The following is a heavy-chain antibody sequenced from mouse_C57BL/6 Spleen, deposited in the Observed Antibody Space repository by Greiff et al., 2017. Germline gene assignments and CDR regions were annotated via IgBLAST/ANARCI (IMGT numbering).Heavy chain of an antibody. CDR2: ISSGGSYT. V-gene: IGHV5-6*01. CDR3: ARSNYDRYAMDY. D-gene: IGHD2-5*01. Sequence: EVKVVESGGDLVKPGGSLKLSCAASGFTFSSYGMSWVRQTPDKRLEWVATISSGGSYTYYPDSVKGRFTISRDNAKNTLYLQMSSLKSEDTAMYCCARSNYDRYAMDYWGQGTSVTVSS. J-gene: IGHJ4*01. CDR1: GFTFSSYG.